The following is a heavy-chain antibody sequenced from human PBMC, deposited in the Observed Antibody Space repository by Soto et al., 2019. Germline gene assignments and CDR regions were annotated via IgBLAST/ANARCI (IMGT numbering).Heavy chain of an antibody. Sequence: PGGTLILPCAVAAFTFSSYSIHWVRQPPSKGLEWVAVISYDGSNKYYADSVKGRFTISRDNSKNTLYLQMNSLRAEDTAVYYCARMRYCGGDCYSYYFDYWGQGTLVNVSS. CDR1: AFTFSSYS. J-gene: IGHJ4*02. CDR2: ISYDGSNK. V-gene: IGHV3-30-3*01. D-gene: IGHD2-21*02. CDR3: ARMRYCGGDCYSYYFDY.